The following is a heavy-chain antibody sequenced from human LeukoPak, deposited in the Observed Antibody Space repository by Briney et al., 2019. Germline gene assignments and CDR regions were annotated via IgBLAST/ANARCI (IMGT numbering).Heavy chain of an antibody. J-gene: IGHJ4*02. CDR2: IIPILDVT. Sequence: RASVKVSCKASGGTFSSHAMNWVRQAPGQGLEWMGGIIPILDVTNYAQKFQGRVTITADISTGTAYMELNSLRSEDTAVYYCAILSDGAYCGGDCFYLDYWGQGTLVTVSS. CDR1: GGTFSSHA. CDR3: AILSDGAYCGGDCFYLDY. V-gene: IGHV1-69*10. D-gene: IGHD2-21*02.